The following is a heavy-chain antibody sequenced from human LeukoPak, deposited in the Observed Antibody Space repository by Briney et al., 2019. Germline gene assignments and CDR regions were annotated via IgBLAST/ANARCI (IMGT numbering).Heavy chain of an antibody. CDR3: ARHGIAAAGRAFGC. CDR1: GGSISSSSYY. Sequence: SETLSLTCTVSGGSISSSSYYWGWLRQPPGKGLEWIGTIYYRGSTYYNPSLKSRVTISVDTSKNQFSLKLNSVPAADTAVYYCARHGIAAAGRAFGCWGQGILVTVSS. V-gene: IGHV4-39*01. D-gene: IGHD6-13*01. J-gene: IGHJ4*02. CDR2: IYYRGST.